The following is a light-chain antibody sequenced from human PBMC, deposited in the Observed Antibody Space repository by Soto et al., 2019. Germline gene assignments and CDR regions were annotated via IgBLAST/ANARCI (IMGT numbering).Light chain of an antibody. CDR3: LHTYSAPAT. J-gene: IGKJ1*01. CDR1: QNIDNC. CDR2: AAS. V-gene: IGKV1-39*01. Sequence: DIQMIQSPSSLSASVGDRVTITCRASQNIDNCLSWYQQKPGKAPELLIYAASLLQSGVPSRFSGSGSGTEFTLTISSLQREDLATYHRLHTYSAPATFGQGTRVEIK.